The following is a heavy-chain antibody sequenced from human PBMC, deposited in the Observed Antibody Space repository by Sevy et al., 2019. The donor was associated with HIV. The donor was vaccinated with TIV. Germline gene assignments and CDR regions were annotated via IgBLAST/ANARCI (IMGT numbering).Heavy chain of an antibody. CDR1: GFTFSSYW. V-gene: IGHV3-7*01. J-gene: IGHJ6*02. Sequence: GGSLRLSCAASGFTFSSYWMSWVRQAPGKGLEWVANIKQDGSEKYYVDSVKGRFTISRDNAKNSLYLQMNSLRAEDTAVYYCASDRTTSPLLWFGEPTSDGMDVWGQGTTVTVSS. D-gene: IGHD3-10*01. CDR3: ASDRTTSPLLWFGEPTSDGMDV. CDR2: IKQDGSEK.